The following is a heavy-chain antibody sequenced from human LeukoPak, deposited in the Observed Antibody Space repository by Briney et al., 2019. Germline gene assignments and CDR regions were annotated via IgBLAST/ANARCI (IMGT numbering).Heavy chain of an antibody. CDR3: ARDIRDNWNFGGWFDP. D-gene: IGHD1-7*01. V-gene: IGHV4-39*07. J-gene: IGHJ5*02. Sequence: SETLSLTCTVSGGSISSSSYYWGWIRQPPGKGLEWIGSIYHSGSTYYNPSLKSRVTISVCTSKNQFSLKLSSVTAADTAVYYCARDIRDNWNFGGWFDPWGQGTLVTVSS. CDR1: GGSISSSSYY. CDR2: IYHSGST.